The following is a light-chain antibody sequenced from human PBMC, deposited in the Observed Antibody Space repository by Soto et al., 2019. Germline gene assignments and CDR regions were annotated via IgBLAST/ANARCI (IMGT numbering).Light chain of an antibody. CDR1: QSVSSN. CDR2: GAS. V-gene: IGKV3-15*01. CDR3: HQYIQWPPIT. Sequence: EIVMTQSPATLSVSPGERATLSCRASQSVSSNLAWYQQKPGQAPRLLIYGASTRATGIPARFSGSGSGTEFTLTISSLQSEDFSVYYCHQYIQWPPITFCQGPRLEIK. J-gene: IGKJ5*01.